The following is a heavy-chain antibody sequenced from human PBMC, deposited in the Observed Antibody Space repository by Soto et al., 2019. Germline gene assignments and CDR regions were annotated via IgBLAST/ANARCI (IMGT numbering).Heavy chain of an antibody. D-gene: IGHD6-6*01. CDR1: GGTFSSYA. J-gene: IGHJ4*02. CDR2: IIPIFGTA. Sequence: QVQLVQSGAEVKKPGSSVKVSCKASGGTFSSYAISWVRQAPGQGLEWMGGIIPIFGTANYAQKFQGRVTITADESTSTAYMELSSLRSEDTAVYYCARTYRGAARRGKSIDYWGQGTLVTVSS. V-gene: IGHV1-69*12. CDR3: ARTYRGAARRGKSIDY.